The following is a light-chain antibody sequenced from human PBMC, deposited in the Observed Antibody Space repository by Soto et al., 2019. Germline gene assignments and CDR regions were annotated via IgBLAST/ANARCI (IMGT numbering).Light chain of an antibody. CDR2: VNT. J-gene: IGLJ1*01. CDR1: SSDIGARFD. V-gene: IGLV1-40*01. Sequence: QSVLTQPPSVSGAPGQRVTISCTGSSSDIGARFDVHWYRHLPGTAPKLLISVNTNGPSGVADRFSGSESGTSASLAIAGLRAEDEADYYCQSYDSSLAGFVFGTGTKVTLL. CDR3: QSYDSSLAGFV.